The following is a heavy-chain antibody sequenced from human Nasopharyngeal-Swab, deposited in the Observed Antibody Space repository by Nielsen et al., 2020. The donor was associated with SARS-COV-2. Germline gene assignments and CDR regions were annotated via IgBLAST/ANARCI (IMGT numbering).Heavy chain of an antibody. D-gene: IGHD6-13*01. CDR2: ISSSSSTI. CDR3: ARRIAP. CDR1: GFTFSSYS. J-gene: IGHJ5*02. V-gene: IGHV3-48*02. Sequence: GGSLRLSCAASGFTFSSYSMNWVRQAPGKGLEWVSYISSSSSTIYYADSVKGRFTISRDNAKNSLYLQMNRLRDEDTAVYYCARRIAPWGQGTLVTVSS.